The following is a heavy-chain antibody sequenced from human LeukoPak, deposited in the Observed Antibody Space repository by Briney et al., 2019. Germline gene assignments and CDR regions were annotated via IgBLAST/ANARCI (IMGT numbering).Heavy chain of an antibody. Sequence: PGGSLRLSCAASGFTFSSYDMHWVRQAPGKGLEWVAVISYDGSNKDYADSVKGRFTISRDNFKNTLYLQMNSLRAEDTAVYYCARDVDTAMGDWGQGTLVTVSS. CDR3: ARDVDTAMGD. CDR2: ISYDGSNK. CDR1: GFTFSSYD. J-gene: IGHJ4*02. D-gene: IGHD5-18*01. V-gene: IGHV3-30*04.